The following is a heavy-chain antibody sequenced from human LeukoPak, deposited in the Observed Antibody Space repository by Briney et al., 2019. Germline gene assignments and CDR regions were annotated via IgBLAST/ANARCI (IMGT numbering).Heavy chain of an antibody. CDR2: INHSGST. V-gene: IGHV4-34*01. J-gene: IGHJ2*01. CDR3: ASLFYDSSGYYYDWYFDL. D-gene: IGHD3-22*01. Sequence: SETLSLTCAVYGGSFSGYYCSWIRQPPGKGLEWIGEINHSGSTNYNPSLKSRVTISVDTSKNQFSLKLSSVTAADTAVYYCASLFYDSSGYYYDWYFDLWGRGTLVTVSS. CDR1: GGSFSGYY.